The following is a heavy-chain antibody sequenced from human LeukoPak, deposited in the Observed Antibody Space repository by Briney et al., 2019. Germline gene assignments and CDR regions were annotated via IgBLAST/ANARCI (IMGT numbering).Heavy chain of an antibody. CDR2: ISSGSNTI. V-gene: IGHV3-48*01. D-gene: IGHD6-13*01. CDR3: ARDLSAPPHLVTYYYYMDV. J-gene: IGHJ6*03. CDR1: GFSFSSYS. Sequence: GGSLRLSCVASGFSFSSYSMIWVRQAPGKGLEWVSYISSGSNTIDYADSVKGRFTISRDNAKSSLYLQMNSLRAEDTAVYYCARDLSAPPHLVTYYYYMDVWGKGATVTVSS.